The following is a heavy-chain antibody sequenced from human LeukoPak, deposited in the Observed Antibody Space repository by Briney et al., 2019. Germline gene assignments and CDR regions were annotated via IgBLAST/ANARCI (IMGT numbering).Heavy chain of an antibody. CDR3: AKDRRSGSYVDY. V-gene: IGHV3-23*01. CDR1: GFTFSSYA. J-gene: IGHJ4*02. CDR2: ISGSGGST. D-gene: IGHD3-10*01. Sequence: GGSLRLSCAASGFTFSSYAMSWVRQAPGKGLEWVSAISGSGGSTYYADSVKGRFTISRDNSKNTLYLQMNSLGAEDTAVYYCAKDRRSGSYVDYWGQGTLVTVSS.